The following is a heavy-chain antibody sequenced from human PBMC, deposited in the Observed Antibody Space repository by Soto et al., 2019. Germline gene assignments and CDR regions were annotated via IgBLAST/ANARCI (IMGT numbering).Heavy chain of an antibody. CDR3: AKDGGYSYGYLGPYSSSWYAFDY. J-gene: IGHJ4*02. V-gene: IGHV3-23*01. CDR2: ISGSGGST. Sequence: EVQLLESGGGLVQPGGSLRLSCAASGFTFSSYAMSWVRQAPGKGLEWVSAISGSGGSTYYADSVKGRFTISRDNSKNTLYLQMNSLRAEDTAVYYCAKDGGYSYGYLGPYSSSWYAFDYWGQGTLVTVSS. CDR1: GFTFSSYA. D-gene: IGHD6-13*01.